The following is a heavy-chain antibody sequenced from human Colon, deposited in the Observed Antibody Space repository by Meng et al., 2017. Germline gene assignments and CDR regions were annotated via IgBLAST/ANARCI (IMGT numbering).Heavy chain of an antibody. J-gene: IGHJ5*02. CDR3: ARVNGDFDEAWFDP. Sequence: QGQLQGSGPGLVRPSETLSLTCTVAGASVSSDSHYWSWIRQSPGKGLEWIGYIYYTGNTNYNPSLASRVSMSLDTSKNHFSLHLTSVTAADTAIYYCARVNGDFDEAWFDPWGQGTLVTVFS. CDR2: IYYTGNT. D-gene: IGHD4-17*01. CDR1: GASVSSDSHY. V-gene: IGHV4-61*03.